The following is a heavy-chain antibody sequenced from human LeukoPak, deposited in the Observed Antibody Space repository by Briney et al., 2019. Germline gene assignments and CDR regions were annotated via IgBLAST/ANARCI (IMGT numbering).Heavy chain of an antibody. D-gene: IGHD1-20*01. CDR2: ISSSSSYI. Sequence: PGGSLRLSCAASGFTFSSYSMNWVRQAPGKGLEWVSSISSSSSYIYYADSVKGRFTISRDNAKNSLYLQMNSLRAEDTAVYYCARASPRYNLNDGYWGQGTLVTVSS. CDR3: ARASPRYNLNDGY. J-gene: IGHJ4*02. V-gene: IGHV3-21*01. CDR1: GFTFSSYS.